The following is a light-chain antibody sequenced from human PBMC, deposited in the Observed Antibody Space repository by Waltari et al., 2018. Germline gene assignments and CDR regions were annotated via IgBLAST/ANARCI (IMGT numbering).Light chain of an antibody. V-gene: IGLV2-8*01. CDR3: SSYAGGSSLM. Sequence: QSALTQPPSASGSPGQSIPISCTGISTDVEVYDPVFRYQQHPGKAPKLLVYEVTKRPSGVPDRFSGSKSDNTASLAVSGLQAEDEADYYCSSYAGGSSLMFGGGTKLTVL. J-gene: IGLJ3*02. CDR2: EVT. CDR1: STDVEVYDP.